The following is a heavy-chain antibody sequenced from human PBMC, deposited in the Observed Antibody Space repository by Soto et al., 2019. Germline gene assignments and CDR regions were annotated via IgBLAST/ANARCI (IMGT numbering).Heavy chain of an antibody. J-gene: IGHJ4*02. D-gene: IGHD2-2*02. CDR1: GHSFTSYL. Sequence: GESLKISCKGSGHSFTSYLIGWVRQMPGKGLEGMGSIYLGDSDTRYSPSFQGQVTISADRSITTAYLQWSSLKAADTGMYYCARQEYCSTPSCYTVDSWGQGTLVTVSS. V-gene: IGHV5-51*01. CDR2: IYLGDSDT. CDR3: ARQEYCSTPSCYTVDS.